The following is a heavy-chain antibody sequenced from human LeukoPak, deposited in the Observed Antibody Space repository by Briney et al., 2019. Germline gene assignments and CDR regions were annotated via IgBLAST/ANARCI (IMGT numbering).Heavy chain of an antibody. CDR2: IYYSGST. V-gene: IGHV4-39*07. D-gene: IGHD3-10*01. Sequence: SETLSLTCTVSGGSISSSSYYWGWIRQPPGKGLEWIGSIYYSGSTYYNPSLKSRVTISVDTSKNQFSLKLSSVTAADTAVYYCAGLRYYGSGSYHPFDYWGQGTLVTVSS. CDR3: AGLRYYGSGSYHPFDY. J-gene: IGHJ4*02. CDR1: GGSISSSSYY.